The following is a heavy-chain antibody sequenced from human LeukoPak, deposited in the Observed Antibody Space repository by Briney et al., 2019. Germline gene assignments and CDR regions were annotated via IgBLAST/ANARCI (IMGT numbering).Heavy chain of an antibody. D-gene: IGHD3-10*01. J-gene: IGHJ4*02. CDR1: GYTFTGYY. CDR2: INPNSGGT. CDR3: ARVYYYGSGGGYFDY. Sequence: ASVKVSCKASGYTFTGYYMHWVRQAPGQGLEWMGWINPNSGGTNYAQKFQGRVTMTRDTSISTAYMELSRLRSDDTAVYYCARVYYYGSGGGYFDYWGQGTLVTVSS. V-gene: IGHV1-2*02.